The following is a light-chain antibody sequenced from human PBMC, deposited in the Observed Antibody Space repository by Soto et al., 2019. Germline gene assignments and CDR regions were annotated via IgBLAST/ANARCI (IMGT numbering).Light chain of an antibody. Sequence: EIVLAQSPGTLSLSPGERATLSCRASQSVSSSYLAWYQQKPGQAPRLLIYGASSRATGIRDRFSGSGSGTDFTLTISRLEPEDFAVYYCQQYGSSPRTFGQGTKLDIK. CDR1: QSVSSSY. V-gene: IGKV3-20*01. CDR2: GAS. CDR3: QQYGSSPRT. J-gene: IGKJ1*01.